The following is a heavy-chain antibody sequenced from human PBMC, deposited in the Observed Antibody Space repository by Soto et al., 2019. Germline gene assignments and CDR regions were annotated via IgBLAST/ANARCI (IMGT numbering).Heavy chain of an antibody. CDR1: GGTFSSYA. CDR2: IIPIFGTA. J-gene: IGHJ4*02. V-gene: IGHV1-69*12. D-gene: IGHD5-12*01. CDR3: ARGKVGWLQSPRGYYFDY. Sequence: QVQLVQSGAEVKKPGSSVKFSCKASGGTFSSYAISWVRQAPGQGLEWMGGIIPIFGTAHYAQKFQGRVTINADESTSTADRERSSLRSEGTAGDYCARGKVGWLQSPRGYYFDYWGQGTLVTVSS.